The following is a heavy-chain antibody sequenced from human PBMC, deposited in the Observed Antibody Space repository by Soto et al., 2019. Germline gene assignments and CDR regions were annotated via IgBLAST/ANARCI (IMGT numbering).Heavy chain of an antibody. D-gene: IGHD3-10*01. CDR2: SRNKVNSYTT. CDR3: VKTSHYGSGTWNFDV. CDR1: GFTFSDNY. V-gene: IGHV3-72*01. J-gene: IGHJ4*02. Sequence: PGGSLRLSCAASGFTFSDNYMDWVRQAPGQGLEWVARSRNKVNSYTTEYAASVKDRFTISRDGSKNSLYLQMNSLKIEDTAPYYCVKTSHYGSGTWNFDVWGLGTLVTVSS.